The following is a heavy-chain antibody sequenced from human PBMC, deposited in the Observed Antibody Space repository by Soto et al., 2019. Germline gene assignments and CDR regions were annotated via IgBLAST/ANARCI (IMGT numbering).Heavy chain of an antibody. V-gene: IGHV3-7*01. D-gene: IGHD3-22*01. J-gene: IGHJ3*02. CDR3: ARARYYYDSSGYDDAFDI. Sequence: LRLSCAASGFTFSSYWISWVRQSPGKGLEWVANIKQDGSEKYYVDSVKGRFTISRDNAKNSLYLQMNSLRAEDTAVYYCARARYYYDSSGYDDAFDIWGQGTMVTVSS. CDR1: GFTFSSYW. CDR2: IKQDGSEK.